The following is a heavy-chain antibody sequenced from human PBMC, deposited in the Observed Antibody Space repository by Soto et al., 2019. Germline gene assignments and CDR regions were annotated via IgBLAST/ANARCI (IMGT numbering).Heavy chain of an antibody. CDR1: GAFISSYS. J-gene: IGHJ4*02. Sequence: QVLLQESGPRLVTPSETLSLTCTVSGAFISSYSWSWIRQPPGKGLEWIGYVYDIGTTNYNPSLASRFPSSXXTXNXXFSLELRSVTPADTAVYYCARLLSSYSSSWYYLDSWGQGTLVTVSS. CDR2: VYDIGTT. D-gene: IGHD6-13*01. V-gene: IGHV4-59*01. CDR3: ARLLSSYSSSWYYLDS.